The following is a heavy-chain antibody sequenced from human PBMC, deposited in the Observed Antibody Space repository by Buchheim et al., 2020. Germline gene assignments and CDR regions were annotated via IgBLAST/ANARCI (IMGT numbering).Heavy chain of an antibody. CDR3: ARGSVVVPAATVNGFDP. J-gene: IGHJ5*02. V-gene: IGHV4-31*03. CDR1: GGSISSGGYY. CDR2: IYYSGST. D-gene: IGHD2-2*01. Sequence: QVQLQESGPGLVKPSQTLSLTCTVSGGSISSGGYYWSWIRQHPGKGLEWIGYIYYSGSTYYNPSLKSRATISVDTSKNQFPLKLSSVTAADTAVYYCARGSVVVPAATVNGFDPWGQGTL.